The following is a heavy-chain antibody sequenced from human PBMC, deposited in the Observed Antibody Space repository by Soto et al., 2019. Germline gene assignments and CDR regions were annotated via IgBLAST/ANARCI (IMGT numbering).Heavy chain of an antibody. J-gene: IGHJ2*01. CDR1: GFTFSNYA. D-gene: IGHD2-21*02. Sequence: GGSLRLSCAASGFTFSNYAMTWVRQAPGKGLEYVSAISGSGDVTYDADSMKGRFTISRDNAKKTLFLQVNSLSAEDTAVYYCAKELALTAFLYFDLWGRGTLVT. CDR3: AKELALTAFLYFDL. V-gene: IGHV3-23*01. CDR2: ISGSGDVT.